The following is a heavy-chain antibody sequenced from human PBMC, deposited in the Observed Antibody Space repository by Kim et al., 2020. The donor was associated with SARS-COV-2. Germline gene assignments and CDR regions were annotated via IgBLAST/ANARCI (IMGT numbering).Heavy chain of an antibody. CDR1: GYSFTSYW. D-gene: IGHD2-2*02. CDR3: ARLTGYCSSTSCYNKDAFDI. Sequence: GESLKISCKASGYSFTSYWIGWVRQMPGKGLEWMGIIYPGDSDTRYSPFFQGQVTISADKSISTADLQWSSLKASDTAMYYCARLTGYCSSTSCYNKDAFDIWGQGTMVTVSS. V-gene: IGHV5-51*01. J-gene: IGHJ3*02. CDR2: IYPGDSDT.